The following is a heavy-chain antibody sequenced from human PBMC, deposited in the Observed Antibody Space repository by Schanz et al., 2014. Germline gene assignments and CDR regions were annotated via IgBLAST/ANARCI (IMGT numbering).Heavy chain of an antibody. CDR1: GGSINSYY. V-gene: IGHV4-59*01. D-gene: IGHD2-8*01. Sequence: QVQLQESGPGLVKPSETLSLTCTVSGGSINSYYWTWIRQPPGKGLEWIGYIYYSGSTNYNPSLESRVTMSVDTSKNQFSLKLSSVTAADTAVYYCAREWSSFDYWGQGTLVTVSS. J-gene: IGHJ4*02. CDR2: IYYSGST. CDR3: AREWSSFDY.